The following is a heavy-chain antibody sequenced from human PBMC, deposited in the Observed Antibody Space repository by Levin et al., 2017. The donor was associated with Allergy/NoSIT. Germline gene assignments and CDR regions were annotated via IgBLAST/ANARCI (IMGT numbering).Heavy chain of an antibody. J-gene: IGHJ4*02. V-gene: IGHV1-69*13. D-gene: IGHD6-19*01. Sequence: SVKVSCKTSGDTFSSQTITWVRQAPGQGLEWMGGIIPISRTPNTAQSFQGRITISADESTSTAYLELSSLRSEDTAVYYCARGRRPLGQWLVLDSWGQGTLVTVSS. CDR1: GDTFSSQT. CDR2: IIPISRTP. CDR3: ARGRRPLGQWLVLDS.